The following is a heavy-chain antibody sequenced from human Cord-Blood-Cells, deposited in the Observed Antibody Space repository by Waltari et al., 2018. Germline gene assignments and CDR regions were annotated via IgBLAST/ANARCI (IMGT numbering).Heavy chain of an antibody. CDR1: GGSFSGYY. V-gene: IGHV4-34*01. J-gene: IGHJ1*01. CDR2: INRRGST. CDR3: ARGRRKYSSSWYAEYFQH. Sequence: QVQLQQWGAGLLKPSETLSLTCAVYGGSFSGYYWSWIRQPPGKGLEGIGEINRRGSTHYNPSLKSRVTISVDTSKNQFSLKLSSVTAADTAVYYCARGRRKYSSSWYAEYFQHWGQGTLVTVSS. D-gene: IGHD6-13*01.